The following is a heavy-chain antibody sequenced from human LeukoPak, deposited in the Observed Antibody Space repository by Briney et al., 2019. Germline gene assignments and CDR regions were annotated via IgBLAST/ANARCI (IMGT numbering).Heavy chain of an antibody. CDR2: IYTSGST. Sequence: SQTLSLTCTVSGGSISSGSYYWSCIRQPAGKGLEWIVRIYTSGSTNYNPSLKSRVTISVDTSKNQLSLKLSSVTAADTAVYYCARTVSAATTMSYYFDYWGQGTLVTVSS. J-gene: IGHJ4*02. CDR1: GGSISSGSYY. CDR3: ARTVSAATTMSYYFDY. D-gene: IGHD2-15*01. V-gene: IGHV4-61*02.